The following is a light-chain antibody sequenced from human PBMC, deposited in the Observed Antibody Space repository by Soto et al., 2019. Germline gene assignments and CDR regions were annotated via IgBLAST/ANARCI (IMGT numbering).Light chain of an antibody. CDR3: SSYRSVGTVV. J-gene: IGLJ1*01. Sequence: QSVLTQPASVSGSPGQSITIYCTGTNSGVGGYNYVSWYQQHPGKAPKVIIYEVTDRPTGVSNRFSGSKSGNAASLTISGLQAEDEADYYCSSYRSVGTVVFGTGTKVTVL. CDR1: NSGVGGYNY. V-gene: IGLV2-14*01. CDR2: EVT.